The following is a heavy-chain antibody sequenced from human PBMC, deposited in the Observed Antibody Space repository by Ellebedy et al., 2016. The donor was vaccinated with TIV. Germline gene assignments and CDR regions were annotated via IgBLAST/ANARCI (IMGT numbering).Heavy chain of an antibody. J-gene: IGHJ4*02. D-gene: IGHD4-17*01. Sequence: AASVKVSCKASGGTFSSYVITWVRQAPGHGLESLGSNNPYSGHIVYAQNFQVRVTLTTETSTNTAYMELRGLKSDDTTVYDCARDGIGDLDGSVVDNWGQGTLVTVSS. V-gene: IGHV1-18*01. CDR3: ARDGIGDLDGSVVDN. CDR1: GGTFSSYV. CDR2: NNPYSGHI.